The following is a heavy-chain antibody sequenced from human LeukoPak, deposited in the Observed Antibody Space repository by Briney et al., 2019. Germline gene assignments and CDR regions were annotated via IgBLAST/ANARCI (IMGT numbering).Heavy chain of an antibody. CDR2: ISSSSSYI. D-gene: IGHD2-2*02. J-gene: IGHJ6*02. V-gene: IGHV3-21*01. CDR1: GFTFSSYS. CDR3: ARDKSRSSTSCYIYYYYYGMDV. Sequence: PGGSLRLSCAASGFTFSSYSMNWVRQAPGKGLEWVSSISSSSSYIYYADSVKGRFTISRDNAKNSLYLQMNSLRAEDTAVYYCARDKSRSSTSCYIYYYYYGMDVWGQGTTVTVSS.